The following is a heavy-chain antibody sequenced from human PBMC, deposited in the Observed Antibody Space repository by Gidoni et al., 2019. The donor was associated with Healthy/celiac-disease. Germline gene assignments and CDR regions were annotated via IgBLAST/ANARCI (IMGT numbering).Heavy chain of an antibody. D-gene: IGHD6-13*01. CDR3: ARDTQAAAVNWFDP. Sequence: QVQLQESGPGLVTPSETLSLSCTVPVYSISSGYYWGWIRQPPGKGLEWIGSIYHSGSTYYNPSLKSRVTISVDTSKNQFSLKLSSVTAADTAVYYCARDTQAAAVNWFDPWGQGTLVTVSS. V-gene: IGHV4-38-2*02. CDR2: IYHSGST. J-gene: IGHJ5*02. CDR1: VYSISSGYY.